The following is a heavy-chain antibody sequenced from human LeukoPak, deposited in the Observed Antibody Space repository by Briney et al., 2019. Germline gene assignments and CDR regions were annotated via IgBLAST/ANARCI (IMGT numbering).Heavy chain of an antibody. D-gene: IGHD2-2*02. J-gene: IGHJ5*02. Sequence: GATVKISFXVSGYTFTDYYMHWVQQAPGKGLEWMGLVDPEDGETIYAEKFQGRVTITADTSTDTAYMELSSLRSEDTAVYYCATDIAHPLGYCSSTSCYKNWFDPWGQGTLVTVSS. CDR3: ATDIAHPLGYCSSTSCYKNWFDP. CDR1: GYTFTDYY. V-gene: IGHV1-69-2*01. CDR2: VDPEDGET.